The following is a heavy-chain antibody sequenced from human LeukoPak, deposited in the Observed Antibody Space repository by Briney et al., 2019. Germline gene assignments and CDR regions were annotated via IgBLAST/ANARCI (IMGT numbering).Heavy chain of an antibody. J-gene: IGHJ3*01. Sequence: GGSLRLSCVASGFTFNNYNMNWVRQAPGKGLEWVSSISSSSSDIYSADSVKGRFTISRDNAKNSLYLQMDSLRAEDTSVYYCARAYSSGWGAFDFWGQGTMVTVSS. D-gene: IGHD6-19*01. V-gene: IGHV3-21*01. CDR2: ISSSSSDI. CDR1: GFTFNNYN. CDR3: ARAYSSGWGAFDF.